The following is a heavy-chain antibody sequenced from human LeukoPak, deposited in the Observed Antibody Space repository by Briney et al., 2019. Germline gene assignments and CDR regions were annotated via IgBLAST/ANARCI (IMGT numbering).Heavy chain of an antibody. CDR2: VSGRDTST. J-gene: IGHJ4*02. V-gene: IGHV3-23*01. CDR3: AKWEDYDVLTGYYDSDY. CDR1: GFTFSNYA. Sequence: GGSLRLSCASSGFTFSNYAMSWVRQAPGKGLEWVSAVSGRDTSTYYTDSVKGRFTISRDNSKNTLYLQMNSLSAEDTAIYYCAKWEDYDVLTGYYDSDYWGQGTLVTVSS. D-gene: IGHD3-9*01.